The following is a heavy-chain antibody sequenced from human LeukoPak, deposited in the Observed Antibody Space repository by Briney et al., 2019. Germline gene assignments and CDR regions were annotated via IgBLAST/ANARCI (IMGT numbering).Heavy chain of an antibody. CDR2: IIPIFGIA. CDR3: ALTHYDSSGHLDY. J-gene: IGHJ4*02. CDR1: GGTFSSYA. D-gene: IGHD3-22*01. Sequence: SVKVSCKASGGTFSSYAISWVRQAPGQGLEWMGRIIPIFGIANYAQKFQGRVTITADKSTSTAYMELSSLRSEDTAVYYCALTHYDSSGHLDYWGQGTLVTVSS. V-gene: IGHV1-69*04.